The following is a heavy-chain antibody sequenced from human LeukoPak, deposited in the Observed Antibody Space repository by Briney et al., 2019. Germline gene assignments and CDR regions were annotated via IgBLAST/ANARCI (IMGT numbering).Heavy chain of an antibody. CDR1: GFAFSHHY. CDR3: ARDLNYYLDN. V-gene: IGHV3-74*01. CDR2: IDNDGGT. J-gene: IGHJ4*02. Sequence: GGSLRLSCAASGFAFSHHYMHWVRQVPGKGLVWVSRIDNDGGTGYADSVKGRFTISRDNAKNTLYLQMNSLRTEDTAIYFCARDLNYYLDNWGQGTLVTVSS.